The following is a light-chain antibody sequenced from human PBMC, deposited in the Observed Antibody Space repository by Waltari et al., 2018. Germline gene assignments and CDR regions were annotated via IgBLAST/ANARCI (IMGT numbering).Light chain of an antibody. CDR2: RNN. J-gene: IGLJ1*01. V-gene: IGLV1-47*01. CDR1: NSNLGSNY. CDR3: ASWDDSHYV. Sequence: QSVLTQPPSASGTPGQRVSISCSWSNSNLGSNYLYWYQHLPGMAPKLLSYRNNQRPSGVPDRFSGSKYGTSASLAISGLRSEDEAVYYCASWDDSHYVFGPGTKVTVL.